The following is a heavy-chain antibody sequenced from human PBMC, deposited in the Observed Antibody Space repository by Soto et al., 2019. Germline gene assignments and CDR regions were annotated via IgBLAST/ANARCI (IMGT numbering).Heavy chain of an antibody. V-gene: IGHV4-4*07. Sequence: QVQLQESGPGLVKPSETLSLTCTVSGGSISSYYWSWIRQPAGKGLEWIGRIYTSGSTNYNPSLKSRVTMSVDTSKNQFSLKLSSVTAADTAVYYCARVRRNYYDSSGYPYYFDYWGQGPLVTVSS. J-gene: IGHJ4*02. D-gene: IGHD3-22*01. CDR3: ARVRRNYYDSSGYPYYFDY. CDR1: GGSISSYY. CDR2: IYTSGST.